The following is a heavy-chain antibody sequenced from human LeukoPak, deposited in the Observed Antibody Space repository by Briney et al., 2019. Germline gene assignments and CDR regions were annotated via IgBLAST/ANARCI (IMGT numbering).Heavy chain of an antibody. CDR1: GGSISSYY. Sequence: SETLSLTCTVSGGSISSYYWSWIRQPAGKGLEWIGRIFTSGSTNYNPSLKSRGTISVDTSKNQFSLKLTSVTAADTAVYYCARDKYYYDTSGSNPVFDYWSQGTLVTVSS. CDR3: ARDKYYYDTSGSNPVFDY. D-gene: IGHD3-22*01. J-gene: IGHJ4*02. CDR2: IFTSGST. V-gene: IGHV4-4*07.